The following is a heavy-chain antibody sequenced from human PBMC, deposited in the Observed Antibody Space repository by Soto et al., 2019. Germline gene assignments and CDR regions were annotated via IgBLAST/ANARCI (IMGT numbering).Heavy chain of an antibody. V-gene: IGHV3-33*01. Sequence: QVQLVESGGGVVQPGRSLRLSCAASGFTFSSYGMHWVRQAPGKGLEWVAVIWYDGSNKYYADSVKGRFTISRDNSKNTLYLQMNSLRAEDTAVYYCARDRRVRDAFDIWGQGTMVTVSS. J-gene: IGHJ3*02. CDR1: GFTFSSYG. CDR2: IWYDGSNK. CDR3: ARDRRVRDAFDI.